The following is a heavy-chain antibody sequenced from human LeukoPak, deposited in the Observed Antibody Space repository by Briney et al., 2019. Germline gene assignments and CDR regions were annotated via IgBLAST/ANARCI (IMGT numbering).Heavy chain of an antibody. CDR3: ARDESSGWTPLFDY. CDR2: INSDGNST. Sequence: GGSLRLSCAASGFTFSSYWMHWVRQAPGKGLVWVSRINSDGNSTIYADSVKGRFTISRDNAKNTLYLQTNSLRAEDTAVYYCARDESSGWTPLFDYWGQGTLVTVSS. CDR1: GFTFSSYW. J-gene: IGHJ4*02. V-gene: IGHV3-74*01. D-gene: IGHD6-19*01.